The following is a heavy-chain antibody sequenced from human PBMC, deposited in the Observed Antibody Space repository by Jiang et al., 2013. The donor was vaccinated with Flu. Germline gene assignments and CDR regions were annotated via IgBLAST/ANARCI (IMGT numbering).Heavy chain of an antibody. V-gene: IGHV4-39*07. CDR2: IYYSGST. CDR3: ARRKRLGGTVD. CDR1: GGSISSSSYY. D-gene: IGHD1-26*01. Sequence: SGPGLVKPSETLSLTCTVSGGSISSSSYYWGWIRQPPGKGLEWIGSIYYSGSTYYNPSLKSRVTISVDTSKNQFSLKLSSVTAADTAVYYCARRKRLGGTVDWGQGTLVTVSS. J-gene: IGHJ4*02.